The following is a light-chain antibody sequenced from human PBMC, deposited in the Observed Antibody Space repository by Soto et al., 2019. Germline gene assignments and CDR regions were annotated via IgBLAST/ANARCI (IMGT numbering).Light chain of an antibody. CDR1: MRDVGAYNL. V-gene: IGLV2-14*01. Sequence: QSALTQPASVSGSAGQSITISCSGTMRDVGAYNLVSWYQQHPGKAPKLIIYEVRNRPSGIASRFSGSRSGNTASLTISGLLSEDDGDYYCCADKASSILVFGGGTKLTVL. CDR2: EVR. J-gene: IGLJ3*02. CDR3: CADKASSILV.